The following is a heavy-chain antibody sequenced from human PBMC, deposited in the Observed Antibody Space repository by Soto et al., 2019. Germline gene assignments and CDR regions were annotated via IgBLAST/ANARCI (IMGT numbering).Heavy chain of an antibody. D-gene: IGHD5-12*01. CDR1: GFTFSSYA. CDR3: AKEYSGYDDYYYYGMDV. V-gene: IGHV3-23*01. Sequence: EVQLLESGGGLVQPGGSLRLSCAASGFTFSSYAMSWVRQAPGKGLEWVSAISGSGGSTYYADSVKGRFTISRDNSKNTLYLQMNRLRAEDTAVYYCAKEYSGYDDYYYYGMDVWGQGTTVTVSS. CDR2: ISGSGGST. J-gene: IGHJ6*02.